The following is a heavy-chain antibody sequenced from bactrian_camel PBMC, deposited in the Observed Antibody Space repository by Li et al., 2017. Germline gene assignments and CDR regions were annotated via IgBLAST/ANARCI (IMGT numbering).Heavy chain of an antibody. V-gene: IGHV3S36*01. Sequence: DVQLVESGGGSVQAGGSLRLSCAARGYTYDTYCMGWFRRPPGKEREGIAVIDSDGDTAYAGSVKGRFTISQDKFKKTVYLQMNSLKPEDTATYYCRADRAQPVMFGQPCPDYWGQGTQVTVS. CDR3: RADRAQPVMFGQPCPDY. CDR2: IDSDGDT. CDR1: GYTYDTYC. J-gene: IGHJ4*01. D-gene: IGHD6*01.